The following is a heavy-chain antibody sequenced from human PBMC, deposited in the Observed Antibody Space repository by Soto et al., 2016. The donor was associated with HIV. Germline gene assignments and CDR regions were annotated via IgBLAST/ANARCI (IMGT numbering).Heavy chain of an antibody. D-gene: IGHD5-18*01. CDR2: VVPLFGTA. CDR3: ARVATQYQGIQLSLGGLDI. J-gene: IGHJ6*02. CDR1: GGTFSRSP. V-gene: IGHV1-69*01. Sequence: QVQLVQSGAEVKKPGSSVKVSCKASGGTFSRSPIVWVRQAPGQGPEWMGGVVPLFGTANYAQKFQGRVTITADESSSTAYMEVSSLRFEDTAVYYYARVATQYQGIQLSLGGLDIWGQGTTVTVSS.